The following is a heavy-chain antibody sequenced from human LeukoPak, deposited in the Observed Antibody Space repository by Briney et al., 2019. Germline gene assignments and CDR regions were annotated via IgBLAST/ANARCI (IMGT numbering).Heavy chain of an antibody. V-gene: IGHV1-69*13. CDR1: GGTFSSYA. CDR3: AREITTVTTSWFDP. CDR2: IIPIFGTA. J-gene: IGHJ5*02. D-gene: IGHD4-17*01. Sequence: ASVKVSCMASGGTFSSYAISWVRQAPGQGLEWMGGIIPIFGTANYAQKFQGRVTITADESTSTAYMELSSLRSEDTAVYYCAREITTVTTSWFDPWGQGTLVTVSS.